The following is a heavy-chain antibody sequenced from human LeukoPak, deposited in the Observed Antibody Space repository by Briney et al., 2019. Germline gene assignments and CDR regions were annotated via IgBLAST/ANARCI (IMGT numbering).Heavy chain of an antibody. CDR3: ARGLIHYYDSSGYYPRAFDI. Sequence: GGSLRLSCAASGFTFGSYSMNWVRQAPGKGLEWVSSISSSSSYIYYADSVKGRFTISRDNAKNSLYLQMNSLRAEDTAVYYCARGLIHYYDSSGYYPRAFDIWGQGTMVTVSS. J-gene: IGHJ3*02. CDR2: ISSSSSYI. D-gene: IGHD3-22*01. V-gene: IGHV3-21*01. CDR1: GFTFGSYS.